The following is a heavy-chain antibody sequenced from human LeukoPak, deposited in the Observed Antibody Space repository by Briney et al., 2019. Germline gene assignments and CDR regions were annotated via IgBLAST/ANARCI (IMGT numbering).Heavy chain of an antibody. D-gene: IGHD5-18*01. CDR3: ARTDTAGEGFDP. V-gene: IGHV4-59*08. CDR2: IYYSGST. Sequence: KPSETLSLTCTVSGGSISSYYWSWIRQPPGKGLEWIGYIYYSGSTNYNPSLKSRVTISVDTSKNQFSLKLSSVTAADTAVYYCARTDTAGEGFDPWGQGTLVTVSS. J-gene: IGHJ5*02. CDR1: GGSISSYY.